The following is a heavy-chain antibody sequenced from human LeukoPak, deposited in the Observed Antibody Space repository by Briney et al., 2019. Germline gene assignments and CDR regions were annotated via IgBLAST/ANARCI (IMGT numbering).Heavy chain of an antibody. CDR1: GYTFTSYG. D-gene: IGHD2-15*01. CDR2: ISAYNGNT. J-gene: IGHJ6*02. V-gene: IGHV1-18*01. CDR3: ARDQYCSGGSCSQWYIYYYYYGMDV. Sequence: GASVKVSCKASGYTFTSYGISWVRQAPGQGLEWMGWISAYNGNTNYAQKLQGRVTMTTDTSTSTAHMELRSLRSDDTAVYYCARDQYCSGGSCSQWYIYYYYYGMDVWGQGTTVTVSS.